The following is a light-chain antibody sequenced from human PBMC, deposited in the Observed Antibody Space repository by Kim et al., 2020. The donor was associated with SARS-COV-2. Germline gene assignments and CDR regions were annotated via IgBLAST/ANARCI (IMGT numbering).Light chain of an antibody. V-gene: IGLV2-8*01. J-gene: IGLJ3*02. CDR2: EST. Sequence: QSALTQPPSASGSPGQSVTISCAGTIDDVGATNYVSWYQQHPGKAPKLIIYESTKRPSGVPDRFSGSRSDNTASLTVSGLQAEDQAYYHCSSYASGKNLVFGGGTQLTVL. CDR3: SSYASGKNLV. CDR1: IDDVGATNY.